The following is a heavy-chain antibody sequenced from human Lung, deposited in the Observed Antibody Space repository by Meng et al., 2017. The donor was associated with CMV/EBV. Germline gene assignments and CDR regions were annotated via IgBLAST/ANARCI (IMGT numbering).Heavy chain of an antibody. CDR3: ARVDCSSTSCYLLDGWFDV. D-gene: IGHD2-2*01. Sequence: ASXXVSXKASGYTFTGYYMHWVRQAPGQGLEWMGWINPNSGGTNYAQKFQGRVTMTRDTSISTAYMELSRLRSDDTAVYYCARVDCSSTSCYLLDGWFDVXGQGXLVTVSS. CDR2: INPNSGGT. J-gene: IGHJ5*02. CDR1: GYTFTGYY. V-gene: IGHV1-2*02.